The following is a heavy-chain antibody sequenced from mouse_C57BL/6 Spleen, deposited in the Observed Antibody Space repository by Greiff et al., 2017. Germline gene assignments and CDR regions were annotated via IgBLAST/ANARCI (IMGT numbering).Heavy chain of an antibody. CDR2: ISSGSSTN. D-gene: IGHD2-3*01. Sequence: DVLLVESGGGLVKPGGSLKLSCAASGFTFSDYGMHWVRQAPEKGLEWVAYISSGSSTNYYADTMKGRFTIARAKAKNTLFLQMTSLRSEDTAMYDCARYDGYDWDFDVWGTGTTVTVSS. CDR3: ARYDGYDWDFDV. J-gene: IGHJ1*03. V-gene: IGHV5-17*01. CDR1: GFTFSDYG.